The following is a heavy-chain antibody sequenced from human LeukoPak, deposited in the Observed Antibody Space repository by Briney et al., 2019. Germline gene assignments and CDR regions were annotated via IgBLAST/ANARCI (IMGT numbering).Heavy chain of an antibody. CDR1: GGSIRSSSYY. Sequence: KPSETLSLTCTVSGGSIRSSSYYWGWIRQPPGKGLEWIGSIYHSGSTYYNPSLKSRVTISVDTSKNQFSLKLSSVTAADTAVYYCARGYSYGFDYWGQGTLVTVSS. J-gene: IGHJ4*02. V-gene: IGHV4-39*07. D-gene: IGHD5-18*01. CDR3: ARGYSYGFDY. CDR2: IYHSGST.